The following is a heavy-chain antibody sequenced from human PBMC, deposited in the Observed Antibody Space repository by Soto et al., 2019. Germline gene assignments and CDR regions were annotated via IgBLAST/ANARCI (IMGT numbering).Heavy chain of an antibody. Sequence: HPGGSLRLSCAASGFTFSSYSMNWVRQAPGKGLEWVSYISSSSSTIYYAETVKGRFTISRDNAKNSLYLQMNSLRDEDTAVYYCARDSPYSSSWYDLNWFDPWGQGTLVTVSS. CDR2: ISSSSSTI. J-gene: IGHJ5*02. V-gene: IGHV3-48*02. CDR1: GFTFSSYS. CDR3: ARDSPYSSSWYDLNWFDP. D-gene: IGHD6-13*01.